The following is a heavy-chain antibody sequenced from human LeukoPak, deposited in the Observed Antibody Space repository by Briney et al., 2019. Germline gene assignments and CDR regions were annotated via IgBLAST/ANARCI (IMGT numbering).Heavy chain of an antibody. V-gene: IGHV1-2*02. CDR1: GYSFTDYY. Sequence: ASVKVSCKTSGYSFTDYYMHWVRQAPGQGPEWMGWINPNSGGTSSAQKFQGRVTMTRDTSISTVYMEVSWLTSDDTAIYYCARADRLHGGPYLIGPWGQGTLVTVSS. J-gene: IGHJ5*02. CDR3: ARADRLHGGPYLIGP. D-gene: IGHD2-21*01. CDR2: INPNSGGT.